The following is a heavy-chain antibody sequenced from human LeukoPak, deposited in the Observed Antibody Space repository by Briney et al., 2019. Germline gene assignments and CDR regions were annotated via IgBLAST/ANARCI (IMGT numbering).Heavy chain of an antibody. J-gene: IGHJ4*02. Sequence: SVKVSCKASGGTFSSYAISWVRQAPGQGLEWMGGIIPIFGTANYAQKFQGRVTITADKSTNTAYLEISSLTSDDTAVYYCARCSPGDSSNFYAVLQYWGQGTQVTVST. CDR1: GGTFSSYA. V-gene: IGHV1-69*06. CDR2: IIPIFGTA. CDR3: ARCSPGDSSNFYAVLQY. D-gene: IGHD3-22*01.